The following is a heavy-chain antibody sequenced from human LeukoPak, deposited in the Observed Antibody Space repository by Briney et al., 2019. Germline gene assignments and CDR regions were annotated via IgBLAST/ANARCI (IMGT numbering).Heavy chain of an antibody. D-gene: IGHD4-17*01. Sequence: KTSETLSLTCTVSGVSVSSFYWTWIRQPAGKGLEWIGRIYATGNTNFNPSLKSRVTMSIDTSKNQSSLKLSSVTAADTAVYYCARDDYDDSTRGLDYWGQGTLVTVSS. CDR2: IYATGNT. J-gene: IGHJ4*02. CDR3: ARDDYDDSTRGLDY. V-gene: IGHV4-4*07. CDR1: GVSVSSFY.